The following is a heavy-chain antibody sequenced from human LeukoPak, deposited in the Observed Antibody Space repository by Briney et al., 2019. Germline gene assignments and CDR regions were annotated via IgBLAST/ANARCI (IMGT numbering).Heavy chain of an antibody. Sequence: SETPSLTCAVYGGSFSGYYWSWIRQPPGKGLEWIGEINHSGSTNYNPSLKSRVTISVDTSKNQFSLKLSSVTAADTAVYYCARGSPYYDFWSGYYTNYYGMDVWGQGTTVTVSS. D-gene: IGHD3-3*01. CDR1: GGSFSGYY. V-gene: IGHV4-34*01. J-gene: IGHJ6*02. CDR2: INHSGST. CDR3: ARGSPYYDFWSGYYTNYYGMDV.